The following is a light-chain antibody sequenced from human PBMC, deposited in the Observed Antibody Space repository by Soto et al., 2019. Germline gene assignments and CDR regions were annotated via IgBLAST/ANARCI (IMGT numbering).Light chain of an antibody. CDR2: GAS. Sequence: PGGKCIRSCRASQSVSNNYLAWYQQKPGQAPRLLIYGASNRATGIPDRFSGSGSGTGFTLTISILEPEDFAVYYRQQYGISGTCGQGTKVDIK. CDR3: QQYGISGT. V-gene: IGKV3-20*01. J-gene: IGKJ1*01. CDR1: QSVSNNY.